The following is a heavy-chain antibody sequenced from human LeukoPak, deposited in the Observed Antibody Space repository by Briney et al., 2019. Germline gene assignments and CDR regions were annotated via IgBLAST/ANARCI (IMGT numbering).Heavy chain of an antibody. D-gene: IGHD3-10*01. J-gene: IGHJ4*02. CDR3: ARTATGYGSGSYYSR. V-gene: IGHV4-4*07. CDR2: THSSGST. CDR1: GGSISRYY. Sequence: SETLSLTCTVSGGSISRYYWSWIRQPAGKGLEWIGRTHSSGSTNYNPSLKSRVTISVDTSKNQFSLKLSSVTAADTAVYYCARTATGYGSGSYYSRWGQGTLVTVSS.